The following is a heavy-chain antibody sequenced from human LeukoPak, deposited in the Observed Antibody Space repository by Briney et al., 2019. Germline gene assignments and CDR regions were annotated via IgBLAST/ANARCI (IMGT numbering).Heavy chain of an antibody. V-gene: IGHV4-34*01. CDR2: INHSGST. J-gene: IGHJ4*02. D-gene: IGHD3-22*01. CDR3: ASHPPPPYYDRDY. Sequence: PSETLSLTCAVYGGSFSGYYWSWIRQPPGKGLEWIGEINHSGSTNYNPSLKSRVTISVDTSKNQFSLKLSSVTAADTAVYYCASHPPPPYYDRDYWGQGTLVTVSS. CDR1: GGSFSGYY.